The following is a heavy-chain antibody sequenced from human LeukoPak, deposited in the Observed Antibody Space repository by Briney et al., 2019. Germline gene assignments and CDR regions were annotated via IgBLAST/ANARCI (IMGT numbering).Heavy chain of an antibody. D-gene: IGHD3-10*01. Sequence: GGSLRLSCAASGFTFSSYWMSWVRQAPGKGLEWVAYIKQDGSEKYYVDSVKGRFTISRDNAKNSLYLQMNSLRAEDTAVYYCARDGEPLLWFGELLGPYFDYWGQGTLVTVSS. CDR1: GFTFSSYW. CDR3: ARDGEPLLWFGELLGPYFDY. J-gene: IGHJ4*02. CDR2: IKQDGSEK. V-gene: IGHV3-7*03.